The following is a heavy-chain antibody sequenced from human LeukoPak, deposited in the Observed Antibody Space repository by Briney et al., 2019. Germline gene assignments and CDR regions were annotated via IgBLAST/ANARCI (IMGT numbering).Heavy chain of an antibody. CDR2: VSYDGTVQ. CDR3: ARDWGVDT. D-gene: IGHD3-16*01. J-gene: IGHJ5*02. V-gene: IGHV3-30*04. Sequence: PGGSLRLSCAASGFTFSSYTMVWLRQPPGKGLEWVAVVSYDGTVQYYTDSVKGRFIISRDNSKSTLSLQMSSLRVEDTAMYYCARDWGVDTWGQGTLFTVSP. CDR1: GFTFSSYT.